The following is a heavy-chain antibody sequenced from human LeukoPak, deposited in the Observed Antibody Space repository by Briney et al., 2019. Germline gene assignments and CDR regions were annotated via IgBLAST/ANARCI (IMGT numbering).Heavy chain of an antibody. CDR2: INHSGST. Sequence: SETLSLTCAVYGGSFSGYYWSWIRQPPGKGLEWIGEINHSGSTNYNPSLKSRVTISVDTSKNQFSLKLSSVTAADTAVYYCARGRYSSGWSRRGFDYWGQGTLVTVSS. CDR1: GGSFSGYY. CDR3: ARGRYSSGWSRRGFDY. V-gene: IGHV4-34*01. J-gene: IGHJ4*02. D-gene: IGHD6-19*01.